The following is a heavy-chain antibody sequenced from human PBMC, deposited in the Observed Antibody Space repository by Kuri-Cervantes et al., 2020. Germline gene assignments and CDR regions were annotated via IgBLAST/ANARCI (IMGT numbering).Heavy chain of an antibody. V-gene: IGHV4-34*01. J-gene: IGHJ3*02. D-gene: IGHD3-10*01. Sequence: ESLKISCAVYGGSFSGYYWSWIRQPPGKGLEWIGEINRSRSTNYNPSLKSRVTMSVDTSKNQFSLKLSSVTAADTALYYCVRHLTIRGIMGSFDIWSQGTMVTVSS. CDR2: INRSRST. CDR3: VRHLTIRGIMGSFDI. CDR1: GGSFSGYY.